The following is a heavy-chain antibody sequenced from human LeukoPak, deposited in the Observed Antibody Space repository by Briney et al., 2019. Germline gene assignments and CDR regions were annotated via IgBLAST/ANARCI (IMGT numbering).Heavy chain of an antibody. CDR3: ARTRYSSGWYYFDY. CDR2: IDPSDSYT. V-gene: IGHV5-10-1*01. Sequence: GESLKISCKGSGYSFTTYWISWVRQMPGKGLEWMGRIDPSDSYTNYSPSFQGHVTISADKSFSTAYLQWTSLKASDTAMYYCARTRYSSGWYYFDYWGQGTLVTVSS. J-gene: IGHJ4*02. D-gene: IGHD6-19*01. CDR1: GYSFTTYW.